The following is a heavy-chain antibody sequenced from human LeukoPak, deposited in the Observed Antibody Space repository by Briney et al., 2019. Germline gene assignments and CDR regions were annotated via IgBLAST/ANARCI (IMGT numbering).Heavy chain of an antibody. J-gene: IGHJ4*02. D-gene: IGHD6-6*01. Sequence: GESLKISCKGSGYIFSNYWIGGVRQLPGKSLEWMGTIDPGDSDTTYSPSLQGQVTISADKSISTAYLQWNSLKASDTAMYFCARQTSSSSRVDFWGQGTLVTVSS. CDR2: IDPGDSDT. CDR3: ARQTSSSSRVDF. CDR1: GYIFSNYW. V-gene: IGHV5-51*01.